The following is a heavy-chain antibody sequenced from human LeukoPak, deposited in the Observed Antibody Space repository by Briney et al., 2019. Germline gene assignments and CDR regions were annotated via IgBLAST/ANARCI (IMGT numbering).Heavy chain of an antibody. CDR2: INSNSGNT. V-gene: IGHV1-8*03. Sequence: ASVKVSCKASGYTFTSYDINWVRQATGQGLEWMGWINSNSGNTDYAQKFQGRVTITRNTSMSPAYMELSSLRSQAMAVYYCARAPMARGVIIATWFDPWGQGTLVTVSS. CDR1: GYTFTSYD. CDR3: ARAPMARGVIIATWFDP. J-gene: IGHJ5*02. D-gene: IGHD3-10*01.